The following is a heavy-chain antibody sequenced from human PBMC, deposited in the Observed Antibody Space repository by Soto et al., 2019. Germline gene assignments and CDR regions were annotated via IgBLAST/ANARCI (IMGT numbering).Heavy chain of an antibody. CDR3: ARYCSGGSCYEGRSSLFDY. Sequence: SETLSLTCTVSGGSISGIIYYWSWIRQPPGKGLEWIGYIYYSGSTYYNPSLKSRVTISVDTSKNQFSLKLSSVTAADTAVYYCARYCSGGSCYEGRSSLFDYWGQGTLVTVSS. D-gene: IGHD2-15*01. J-gene: IGHJ4*02. CDR2: IYYSGST. CDR1: GGSISGIIYY. V-gene: IGHV4-30-4*01.